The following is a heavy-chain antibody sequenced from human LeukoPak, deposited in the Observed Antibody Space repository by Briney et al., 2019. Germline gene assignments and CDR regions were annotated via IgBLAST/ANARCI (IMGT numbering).Heavy chain of an antibody. Sequence: SETLSLTCAVYGGSFSGYYWSWIRQPPGKGLEWVGEINHSGSTNYNPSLKSRVTISVDTSKNQCSLKLSSVTAADTAVYYCATRAPRYCSSTSCYWGRASWFDPWGQGTLVTVSS. CDR3: ATRAPRYCSSTSCYWGRASWFDP. CDR1: GGSFSGYY. CDR2: INHSGST. V-gene: IGHV4-34*01. J-gene: IGHJ5*02. D-gene: IGHD2-2*01.